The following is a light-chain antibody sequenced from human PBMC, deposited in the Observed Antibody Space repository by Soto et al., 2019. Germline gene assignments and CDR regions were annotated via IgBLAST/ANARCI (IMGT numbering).Light chain of an antibody. Sequence: ETVMTQSPATLSVSPGETATLSCRASLTASTNLAWYQHKPGQASSLLIYGAYIRASGITARFSVSGAGTQFTLTICSLQSEDVAVDYWQQYMNWPPWTFGQGTNVEIK. J-gene: IGKJ1*01. V-gene: IGKV3-15*01. CDR3: QQYMNWPPWT. CDR2: GAY. CDR1: LTASTN.